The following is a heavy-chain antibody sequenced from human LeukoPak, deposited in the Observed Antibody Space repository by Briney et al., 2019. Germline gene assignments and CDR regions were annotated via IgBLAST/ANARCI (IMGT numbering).Heavy chain of an antibody. V-gene: IGHV3-30-3*01. CDR1: GFTFSSYA. CDR3: AKKYYYGSGTYIFYFDY. Sequence: GGSLRLSCAASGFTFSSYAMHWVRQAPGKGLEWVAVISYDGSNKYYADSVKGRFTISRDNSKNTLYLQMNSLRAEDTALYYCAKKYYYGSGTYIFYFDYWGQGTPDTVSS. J-gene: IGHJ4*02. D-gene: IGHD3-10*01. CDR2: ISYDGSNK.